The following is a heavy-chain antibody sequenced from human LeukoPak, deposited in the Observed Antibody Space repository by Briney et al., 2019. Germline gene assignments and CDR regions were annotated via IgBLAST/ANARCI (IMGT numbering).Heavy chain of an antibody. CDR2: ISANGGGR. D-gene: IGHD1-26*01. CDR3: ARELGSYEGGYYGMDV. V-gene: IGHV3-23*01. CDR1: GFALSNFA. Sequence: GGSLRLSCAASGFALSNFAMTWVRQAPGKGLEWVSVISANGGGRYYADSVKGRFTISRDNSKDTLYLQMNSLRAEDTALYYCARELGSYEGGYYGMDVWGQGTTVTVSS. J-gene: IGHJ6*02.